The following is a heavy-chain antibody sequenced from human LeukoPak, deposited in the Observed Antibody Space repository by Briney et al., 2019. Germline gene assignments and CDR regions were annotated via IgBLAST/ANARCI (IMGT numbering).Heavy chain of an antibody. V-gene: IGHV3-64D*09. CDR3: VKDQVDIVATSIYYYGMDV. CDR1: GFTFSSYA. CDR2: ISSNGGST. J-gene: IGHJ6*02. Sequence: GGSLRLSCSASGFTFSSYAMHWVRQAPGKGLQYVSGISSNGGSTYYADSVKGRFTISRDNSKNTLLFPQMSSLRAEDTAVYYCVKDQVDIVATSIYYYGMDVWGQGTTVTVSS. D-gene: IGHD5-12*01.